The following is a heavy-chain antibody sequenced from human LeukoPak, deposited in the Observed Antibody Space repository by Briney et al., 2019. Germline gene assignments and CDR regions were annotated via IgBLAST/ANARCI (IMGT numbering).Heavy chain of an antibody. CDR2: IYHDGST. CDR3: ARDRGGYTYSHDY. D-gene: IGHD5-18*01. V-gene: IGHV4-4*02. Sequence: SETLSLTCAVSGGSISSNNRWIWVRQSPEKGLEWIGEIYHDGSTNYNPSLKSRVTISMDKSKNQLSLKLNFVTAADTAVYYCARDRGGYTYSHDYWGQGTLVTVSS. CDR1: GGSISSNNR. J-gene: IGHJ4*02.